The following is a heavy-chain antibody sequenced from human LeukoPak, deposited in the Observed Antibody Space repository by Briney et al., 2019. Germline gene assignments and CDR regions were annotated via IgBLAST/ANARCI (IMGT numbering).Heavy chain of an antibody. V-gene: IGHV3-23*01. J-gene: IGHJ4*02. CDR3: AKAPYSSGWYSPEY. CDR2: ISGSGGST. D-gene: IGHD6-19*01. Sequence: GGSLRLSCAASGFTFSSYGMSWVRQAPGKGLEWVSAISGSGGSTYYADSVKGRFTISRDNSKNTLYLQMNSLRAEDTAVYYCAKAPYSSGWYSPEYWGQGTLVTVSS. CDR1: GFTFSSYG.